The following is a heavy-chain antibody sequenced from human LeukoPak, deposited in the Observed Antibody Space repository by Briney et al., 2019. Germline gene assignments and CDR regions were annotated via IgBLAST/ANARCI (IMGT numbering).Heavy chain of an antibody. J-gene: IGHJ4*02. Sequence: GGSLRLSCAASGFTVSSNYMSWVRQAPGKGLEWVSVIYSGGSTYYADSVKGRFTISRDNSKNTLYLQMNSLRAEDTAVYYCAREGVRFMVIDYWGQGTLVTVSS. CDR1: GFTVSSNY. D-gene: IGHD5-18*01. CDR2: IYSGGST. CDR3: AREGVRFMVIDY. V-gene: IGHV3-66*01.